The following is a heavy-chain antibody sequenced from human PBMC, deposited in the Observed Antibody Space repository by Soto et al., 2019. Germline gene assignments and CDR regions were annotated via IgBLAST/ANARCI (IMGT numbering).Heavy chain of an antibody. Sequence: QVQLQESGPGLVKPSETLSLTCIVSGGSISSYYWSWIRQPPGKGLEWIGYIYNSGSTNYNPSLKSRVTISVDTSKNQFSLKLSSVTAADTAVYYCARGSTGYSSSWYRYWGQGTLVTVSS. CDR3: ARGSTGYSSSWYRY. CDR1: GGSISSYY. V-gene: IGHV4-59*08. J-gene: IGHJ4*02. D-gene: IGHD6-13*01. CDR2: IYNSGST.